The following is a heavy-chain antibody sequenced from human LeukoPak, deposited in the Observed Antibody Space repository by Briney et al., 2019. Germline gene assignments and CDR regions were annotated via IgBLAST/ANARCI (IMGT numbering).Heavy chain of an antibody. D-gene: IGHD3-22*01. CDR1: GGSSSGYY. CDR2: INHSGST. CDR3: AREPRPHYYDSSGYYSWFDP. Sequence: TPSETLSLTCAVYGGSSSGYYWSWIRQPPGKGLEWIGEINHSGSTNYNPSLKSRVTISVDTSKNQFSLKLSSVTAADTAAYYCAREPRPHYYDSSGYYSWFDPWGQGTLVTVSS. V-gene: IGHV4-34*01. J-gene: IGHJ5*02.